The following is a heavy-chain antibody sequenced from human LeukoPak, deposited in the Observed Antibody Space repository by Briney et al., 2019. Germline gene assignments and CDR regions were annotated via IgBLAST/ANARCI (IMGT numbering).Heavy chain of an antibody. D-gene: IGHD3-16*01. CDR2: ISYDGSNK. Sequence: GGSLRLSCAASGFTFSSYAMHWVRQAPGKGLEWVAVISYDGSNKYYADSVKGRFTISRDNSKNTLYLQMNSLRAEDTALYHCAREGFTFGHAFDIWGQGTMVTVSS. CDR1: GFTFSSYA. CDR3: AREGFTFGHAFDI. J-gene: IGHJ3*02. V-gene: IGHV3-30-3*01.